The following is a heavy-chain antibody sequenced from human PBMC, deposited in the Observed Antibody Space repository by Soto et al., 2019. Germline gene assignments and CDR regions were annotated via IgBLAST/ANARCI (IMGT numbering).Heavy chain of an antibody. CDR3: AREHCISTSCYTAVAAACKGGWFYP. CDR2: IIPIFGTA. D-gene: IGHD2-2*02. V-gene: IGHV1-69*01. Sequence: QVQLVQSGAEVKKPGSSVKVSCKASGGTFSSYAISWVRQAPGQGLEWMGGIIPIFGTANYAQKFQGRVTSTADGCTSTAYMELSSLRSEDTAVYYCAREHCISTSCYTAVAAACKGGWFYPWGQGTLVTVSS. J-gene: IGHJ5*02. CDR1: GGTFSSYA.